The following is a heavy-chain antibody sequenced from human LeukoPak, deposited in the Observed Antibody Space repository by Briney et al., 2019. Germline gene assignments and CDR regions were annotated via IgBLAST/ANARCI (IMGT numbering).Heavy chain of an antibody. V-gene: IGHV1-8*03. Sequence: GASVKVSCKASGYTLTTYDINWVRQASGQGLEWMGWMNPNSGNTGYAQQFQGRVTISRSTSISTVYMELSSLRSEDTAVYYCARVRRNRYHVYFDYWGQGTLVTVSS. CDR2: MNPNSGNT. CDR3: ARVRRNRYHVYFDY. D-gene: IGHD1-14*01. CDR1: GYTLTTYD. J-gene: IGHJ4*02.